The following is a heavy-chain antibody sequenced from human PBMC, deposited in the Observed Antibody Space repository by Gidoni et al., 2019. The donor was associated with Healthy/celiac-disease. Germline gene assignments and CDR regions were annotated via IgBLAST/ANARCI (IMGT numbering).Heavy chain of an antibody. CDR3: ARDGKAGDNDNDAFDI. Sequence: EVQLVESGGGLVQPGGSLRLSCAASGFTFRSYDMRWIRQATGRGLEGVSSVGSGGNTYYPGSVKGRFTISRENAKSSLYLQMNSLRAGDTAVYYCARDGKAGDNDNDAFDIWGQGTMVTVSS. V-gene: IGHV3-13*01. CDR2: VGSGGNT. D-gene: IGHD1-1*01. J-gene: IGHJ3*02. CDR1: GFTFRSYD.